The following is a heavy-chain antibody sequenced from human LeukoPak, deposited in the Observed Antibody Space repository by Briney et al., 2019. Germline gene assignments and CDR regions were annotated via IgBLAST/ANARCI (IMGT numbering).Heavy chain of an antibody. D-gene: IGHD2-15*01. CDR1: GFSFSNYA. J-gene: IGHJ4*02. CDR3: AKMTGVVVAATPDY. V-gene: IGHV3-23*01. CDR2: ISGSGGST. Sequence: GGSLRLSCAATGFSFSNYAMSWVRQAPGKGLEWVSTISGSGGSTYYADSVKGRFTISRDNSKNTLYLQMNSLRAEDTAVYYRAKMTGVVVAATPDYWGQGTLVIVSS.